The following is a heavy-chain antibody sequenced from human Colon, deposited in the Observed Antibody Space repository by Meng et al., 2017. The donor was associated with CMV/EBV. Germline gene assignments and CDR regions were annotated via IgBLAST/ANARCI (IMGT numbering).Heavy chain of an antibody. J-gene: IGHJ4*02. D-gene: IGHD3-10*01. Sequence: FTNCFIHWVRQAPGQGLEWMGLINTSGGSTNYAQKVQGRGTMTTETSTRTSYMELGSLTSEDKAVYYCARVRKGDFQGVIPTFFDSWGQGTLVTVSS. CDR3: ARVRKGDFQGVIPTFFDS. CDR1: FTNCF. CDR2: INTSGGST. V-gene: IGHV1-46*01.